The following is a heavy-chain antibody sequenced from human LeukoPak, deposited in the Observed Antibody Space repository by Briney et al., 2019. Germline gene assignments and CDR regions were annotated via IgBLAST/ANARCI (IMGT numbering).Heavy chain of an antibody. Sequence: GGSLRLSCAASGFTFSNDWMHWVRQAPGKGLVWVSRINTDGSTTTYADSVKGRFTISRDNAKNTLYLQMNSLRAEDTAVYYCARPGHIYCSGGSCYGTYWDYWGQGTLVTVSS. J-gene: IGHJ4*02. CDR3: ARPGHIYCSGGSCYGTYWDY. CDR2: INTDGSTT. V-gene: IGHV3-74*01. D-gene: IGHD2-15*01. CDR1: GFTFSNDW.